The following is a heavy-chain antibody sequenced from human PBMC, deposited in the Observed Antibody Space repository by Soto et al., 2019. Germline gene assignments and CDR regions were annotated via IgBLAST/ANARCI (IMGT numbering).Heavy chain of an antibody. CDR3: ARGYWFGELGYFDYGLDV. V-gene: IGHV1-8*01. Sequence: QVQLVQSGAEVKKPGASVKVSCKASGYTLTSYDIHWVRQATGQGLEWMGWMKPNSCDRGYAQKFQGRVTMTGKTSISTASMELRSLRYEDTAVYYCARGYWFGELGYFDYGLDVWGQGTTVTVSS. CDR2: MKPNSCDR. CDR1: GYTLTSYD. J-gene: IGHJ6*02. D-gene: IGHD3-10*01.